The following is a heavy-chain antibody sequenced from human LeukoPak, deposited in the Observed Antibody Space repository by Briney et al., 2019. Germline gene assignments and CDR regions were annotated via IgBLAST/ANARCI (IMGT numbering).Heavy chain of an antibody. J-gene: IGHJ4*02. Sequence: GRSLRLSCAVSGFIVSGDFMSWVRQAPGKGLEWVSVIYSDGSTYYADSVKGRFTISRDNSKNTLDLQMTGLRAEDSAVYYCARERGRGRDSPWFDYWGQGTLVTVSS. CDR1: GFIVSGDF. CDR2: IYSDGST. D-gene: IGHD1-26*01. V-gene: IGHV3-53*01. CDR3: ARERGRGRDSPWFDY.